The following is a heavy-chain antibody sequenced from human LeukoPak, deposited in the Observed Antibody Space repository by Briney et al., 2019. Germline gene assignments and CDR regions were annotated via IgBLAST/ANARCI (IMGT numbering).Heavy chain of an antibody. Sequence: SVKVSCKASGGTFSSYAISWVRQAPGQGLEWMGRIIPIFGTANYAQKFQGRVTITTDESTSTAYMELSSLRSEDTAVYYCARATLAVAGSFAYWGQGTLVTISS. J-gene: IGHJ4*02. CDR3: ARATLAVAGSFAY. D-gene: IGHD6-19*01. CDR2: IIPIFGTA. CDR1: GGTFSSYA. V-gene: IGHV1-69*05.